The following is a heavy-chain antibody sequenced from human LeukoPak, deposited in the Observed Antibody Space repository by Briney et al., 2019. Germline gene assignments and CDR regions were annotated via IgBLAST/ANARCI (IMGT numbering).Heavy chain of an antibody. V-gene: IGHV3-7*01. CDR3: ARGGYSYGYYAHYYGMDV. CDR1: GFTFSIYW. CDR2: IKQDGTEK. D-gene: IGHD5-18*01. J-gene: IGHJ6*02. Sequence: PGGSLRLSCAASGFTFSIYWMNWVRQAPGKGLEWVANIKQDGTEKYYVDSVKGRFTISRDNAKNSLYLQMNSLRAEDTAVYYCARGGYSYGYYAHYYGMDVWGQGTTVTVSS.